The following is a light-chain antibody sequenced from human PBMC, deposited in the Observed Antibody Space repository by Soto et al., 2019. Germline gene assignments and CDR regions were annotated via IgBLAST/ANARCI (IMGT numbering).Light chain of an antibody. V-gene: IGLV3-21*02. CDR3: QVWDNYSDHVV. CDR1: NIGSKR. Sequence: SYELTQPPSVSVAPGQTARITCRENNIGSKRVHWYQQKPGQAPVVVVYHDSDRPSGIPERFSGSNSGNTATLTISAVDAGDEAAYFCQVWDNYSDHVVFGAGTKLTVL. J-gene: IGLJ3*02. CDR2: HDS.